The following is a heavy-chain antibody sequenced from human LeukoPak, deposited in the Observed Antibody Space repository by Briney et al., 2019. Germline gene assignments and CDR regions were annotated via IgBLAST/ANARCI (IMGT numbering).Heavy chain of an antibody. CDR1: GGSISSYY. CDR2: IYYSGST. V-gene: IGHV4-59*12. D-gene: IGHD3-3*01. CDR3: ARDSDRDYDFWSGYYRRGQYNWFNP. Sequence: PSETLSLTCTVSGGSISSYYWSWIRQPPGKGLEWIGYIYYSGSTNYNPSLKSRVTMSVDTSKNQFSLKLSSVTAADTAVYYCARDSDRDYDFWSGYYRRGQYNWFNPWGQGTLVTVSS. J-gene: IGHJ5*02.